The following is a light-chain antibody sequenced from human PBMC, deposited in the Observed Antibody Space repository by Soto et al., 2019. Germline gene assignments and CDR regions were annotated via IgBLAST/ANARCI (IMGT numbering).Light chain of an antibody. CDR3: QQFYSYPFT. Sequence: DIQLTQSPSFLSASVGDRVTITCRASQAISSHFAWLQQKPAKAPSLLIYHASTLQSGVPFRFSGSQSGPEFTLTTSSLQPEYFATYFCQQFYSYPFTFGPRTNVDVK. V-gene: IGKV1-9*01. CDR2: HAS. J-gene: IGKJ3*01. CDR1: QAISSH.